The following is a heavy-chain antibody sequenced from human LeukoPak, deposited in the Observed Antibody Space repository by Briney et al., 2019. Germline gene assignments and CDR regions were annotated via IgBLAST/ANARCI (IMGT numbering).Heavy chain of an antibody. J-gene: IGHJ4*02. Sequence: GGSLRLSCVASGFTFTKCAMSWIRQAPGKGLEWVAIITATGDTAYYADSVKGRFTISRDNSKNTLYLQMNSLRAEDTAVYYCAKVPRGYYDSSGYSSFDYWGQGTLVTVSS. CDR1: GFTFTKCA. D-gene: IGHD3-22*01. CDR3: AKVPRGYYDSSGYSSFDY. V-gene: IGHV3-23*01. CDR2: ITATGDTA.